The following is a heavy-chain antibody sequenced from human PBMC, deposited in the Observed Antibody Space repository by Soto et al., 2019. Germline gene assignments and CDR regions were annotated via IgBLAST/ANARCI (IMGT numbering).Heavy chain of an antibody. J-gene: IGHJ6*02. V-gene: IGHV1-3*01. Sequence: ASVKVSCKASGYSFSTHSMHWVRQAPGQGLEWMGWINGGNGNTKYSQKFRDRVTITRDASASTGYMELSSLRSEDTAVYYCARGKGMEENYYYYGMDVWGQGTTGTGSS. CDR2: INGGNGNT. CDR1: GYSFSTHS. CDR3: ARGKGMEENYYYYGMDV. D-gene: IGHD1-1*01.